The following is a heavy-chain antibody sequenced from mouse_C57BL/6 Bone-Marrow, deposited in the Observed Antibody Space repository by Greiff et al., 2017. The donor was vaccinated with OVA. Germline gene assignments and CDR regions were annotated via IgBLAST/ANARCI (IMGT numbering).Heavy chain of an antibody. CDR1: GYSITSGYY. J-gene: IGHJ3*01. V-gene: IGHV3-6*01. D-gene: IGHD2-4*01. Sequence: VQLQQSGPGLVKPSQSLSLTCSVTGYSITSGYYWNWIRQFPGNKLEWMGYISYDGSNNYNPSLKNRISITRDTSKNQFFLKLNSVTAEDTATYYCAMFYDDFSAWFAYWGQGTLVTVSA. CDR3: AMFYDDFSAWFAY. CDR2: ISYDGSN.